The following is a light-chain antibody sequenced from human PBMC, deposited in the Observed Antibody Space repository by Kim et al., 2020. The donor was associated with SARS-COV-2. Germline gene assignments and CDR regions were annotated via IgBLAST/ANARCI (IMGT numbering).Light chain of an antibody. V-gene: IGKV2-28*01. CDR2: LGS. CDR3: MQALQTPYT. J-gene: IGKJ2*01. CDR1: QGLLHSNGYNY. Sequence: EPASISGRSSQGLLHSNGYNYLDWYLQKPGQSPQLLIYLGSNRASGVPDRFSGSGSGTDFTLKISRVEAEDVGVYYCMQALQTPYTFGQGTKLEI.